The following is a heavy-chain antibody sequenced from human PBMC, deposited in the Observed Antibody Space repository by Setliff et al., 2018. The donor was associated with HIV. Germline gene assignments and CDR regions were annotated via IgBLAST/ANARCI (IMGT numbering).Heavy chain of an antibody. CDR2: IDAGNGNT. CDR3: ARVDYYDSSGYWHFDY. J-gene: IGHJ4*02. D-gene: IGHD3-22*01. V-gene: IGHV1-3*01. Sequence: ASVKVSCKASGYTFTTYAMHWVRQAPGQRLEWMGWIDAGNGNTKYSQKFQGRVTITRDTSASTAYLELSSLRSEDTSVYYCARVDYYDSSGYWHFDYWGQGTLFTVSS. CDR1: GYTFTTYA.